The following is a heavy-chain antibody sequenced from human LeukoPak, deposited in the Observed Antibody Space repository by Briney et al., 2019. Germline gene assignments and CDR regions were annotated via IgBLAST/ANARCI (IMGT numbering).Heavy chain of an antibody. CDR1: GFTFSSYA. J-gene: IGHJ4*02. CDR2: ISYDGSNK. D-gene: IGHD5-12*01. CDR3: AKSGETSGYSGYDSPELDY. Sequence: QPGRSLRLSCAASGFTFSSYAMHWVRQAPGKGLEWVAVISYDGSNKYYADSVKGRFTISRDNSKNTLYLQMNSLRAEDTAVYYCAKSGETSGYSGYDSPELDYWGQGTLVTVSS. V-gene: IGHV3-30*18.